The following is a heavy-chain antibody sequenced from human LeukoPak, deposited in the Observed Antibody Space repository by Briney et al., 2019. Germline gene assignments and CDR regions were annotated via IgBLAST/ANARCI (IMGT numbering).Heavy chain of an antibody. CDR1: GFTFSSFA. CDR3: ATDRATQYFDY. J-gene: IGHJ4*02. D-gene: IGHD2-15*01. V-gene: IGHV3-23*01. CDR2: ITGSGSGA. Sequence: PGGSLRLSCAASGFTFSSFAINWVRQAPGKGLEWVSVITGSGSGADYADSVKGRFTISRDNSRNTLFLQMNSLRAEDTAVYYCATDRATQYFDYWGQGTLVSVSS.